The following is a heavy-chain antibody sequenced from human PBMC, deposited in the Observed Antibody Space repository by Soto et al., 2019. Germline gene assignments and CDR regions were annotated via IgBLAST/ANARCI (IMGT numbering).Heavy chain of an antibody. CDR3: ARDPRWFGESTFDY. CDR2: ISSSSSYI. Sequence: EVQLVESGGGLFKPGGSLRLSCAASGFTFSSNSMNWVRQAPGKGLEWVSSISSSSSYIYYADSVKGRFTISRDNGKNSLYLQMNSLRAEDTAVYYCARDPRWFGESTFDYWGQGTLVTVSS. CDR1: GFTFSSNS. V-gene: IGHV3-21*01. J-gene: IGHJ4*02. D-gene: IGHD3-10*01.